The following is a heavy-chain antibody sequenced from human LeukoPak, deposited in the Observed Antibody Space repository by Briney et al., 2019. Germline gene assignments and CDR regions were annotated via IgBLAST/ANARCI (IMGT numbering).Heavy chain of an antibody. V-gene: IGHV3-74*01. CDR3: AKDQYYYDSSGYATYYFDY. J-gene: IGHJ4*02. CDR2: IKGDGSHT. Sequence: PGGSLRLSCAASGFTFSNYWLHWVRQAPGKGLVWVSRIKGDGSHTIYADSVKGRFTISRDNSKNTLYLQMNSLRAEDTAVYYCAKDQYYYDSSGYATYYFDYWGQGTLVTVSS. CDR1: GFTFSNYW. D-gene: IGHD3-22*01.